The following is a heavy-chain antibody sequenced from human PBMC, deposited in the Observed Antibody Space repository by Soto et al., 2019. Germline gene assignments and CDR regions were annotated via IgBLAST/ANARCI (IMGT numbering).Heavy chain of an antibody. V-gene: IGHV4-39*01. Sequence: SETLSLTCTVSGGSISSGGYYWGWIRQPPGKGLEWIGSIYYSGSTYYNPSLKSRVTISVDTSKNQFSLKLSSVTAADTAVYYCARLPGYCSSTSCSIYYYGMDVWGQGTTVTVSS. CDR3: ARLPGYCSSTSCSIYYYGMDV. CDR2: IYYSGST. CDR1: GGSISSGGYY. J-gene: IGHJ6*02. D-gene: IGHD2-2*01.